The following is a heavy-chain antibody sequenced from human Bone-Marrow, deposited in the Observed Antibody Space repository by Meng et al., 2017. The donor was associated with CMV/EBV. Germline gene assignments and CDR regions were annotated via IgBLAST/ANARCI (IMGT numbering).Heavy chain of an antibody. CDR3: ARGPGTSYYDFWSGYYLNVVGYYYGMDV. Sequence: ASVKVSCKASGYTFTSYDINWVRQATGQGLEWMGWMNPNSGNTGYAQKFQGRVTMTRNTSISTAYMELSSLRSEDTAVYYCARGPGTSYYDFWSGYYLNVVGYYYGMDVWAQGTTATVPS. CDR2: MNPNSGNT. V-gene: IGHV1-8*01. J-gene: IGHJ6*02. CDR1: GYTFTSYD. D-gene: IGHD3-3*01.